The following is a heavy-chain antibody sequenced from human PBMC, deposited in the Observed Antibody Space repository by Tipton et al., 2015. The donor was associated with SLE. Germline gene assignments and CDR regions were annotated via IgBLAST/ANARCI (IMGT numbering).Heavy chain of an antibody. CDR1: GFTFSRYA. D-gene: IGHD2-2*01. CDR2: ISGGGGST. Sequence: SLRLSCATSGFTFSRYAMSWVRQAPGKGLEWVSAISGGGGSTYYADSVKGRFTISRDNNKSTLYLQMNSLRAEDTALYYCAKEGHQLTYYYFAYWGQGTLVTVSS. V-gene: IGHV3-23*01. J-gene: IGHJ4*02. CDR3: AKEGHQLTYYYFAY.